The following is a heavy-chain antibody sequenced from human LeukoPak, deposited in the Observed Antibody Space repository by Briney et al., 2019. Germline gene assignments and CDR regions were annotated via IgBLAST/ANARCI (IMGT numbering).Heavy chain of an antibody. V-gene: IGHV4-34*01. D-gene: IGHD5-12*01. CDR3: ARGGRWLRPFDY. J-gene: IGHJ4*02. CDR2: INHSGST. Sequence: SETLSLTCAVYGGSFRGYYWSWICQPPGKGLEWIGEINHSGSTNYNPSLKSRVTISVDTSKSQFSLKLSSVTAADTAVYYCARGGRWLRPFDYWGQGTLVTVSS. CDR1: GGSFRGYY.